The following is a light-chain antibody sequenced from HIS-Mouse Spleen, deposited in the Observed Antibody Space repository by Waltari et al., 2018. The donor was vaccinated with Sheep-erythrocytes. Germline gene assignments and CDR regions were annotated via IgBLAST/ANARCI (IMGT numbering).Light chain of an antibody. J-gene: IGLJ2*01. V-gene: IGLV2-23*01. CDR3: CSYAGSSTVV. CDR1: SSAVGSYNL. CDR2: EGS. Sequence: QSALTQPASVSGSPGQSITISCTGTSSAVGSYNLVSWYQQHPGKAPKLRIYEGSKRPSGVSNRFSGAKSGNTASLTISGLQAEDEADYYCCSYAGSSTVVFGGGTK.